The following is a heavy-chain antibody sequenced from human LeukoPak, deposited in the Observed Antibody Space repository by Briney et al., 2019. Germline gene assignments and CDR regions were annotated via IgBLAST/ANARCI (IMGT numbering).Heavy chain of an antibody. CDR1: GFTFSDYE. V-gene: IGHV3-48*03. CDR3: ARDRRDAYSQNFDD. J-gene: IGHJ4*02. CDR2: IGSSDTTI. Sequence: GGSLRLSCAASGFTFSDYEMNWVRQAPGKGLEWVSYIGSSDTTIYYADSVKGRFTISRDNAKNSLYLQMNSLRAEDTAVYYCARDRRDAYSQNFDDWGQGTLVTVSS. D-gene: IGHD5-24*01.